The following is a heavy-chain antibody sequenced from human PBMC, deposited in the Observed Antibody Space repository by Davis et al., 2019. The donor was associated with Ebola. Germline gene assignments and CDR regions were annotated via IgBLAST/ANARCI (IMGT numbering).Heavy chain of an antibody. CDR3: ARVTYSSSS. D-gene: IGHD6-6*01. Sequence: GESLKISCAASGFTFSNAWMSWVRQAPGKGLEWVSVIYTGGSTYYADSVKGRFTISRDNSKNTLYLQMSSLKPEDTAVYYCARVTYSSSSWGQGTLVTVSS. CDR1: GFTFSNAW. J-gene: IGHJ5*02. CDR2: IYTGGST. V-gene: IGHV3-66*02.